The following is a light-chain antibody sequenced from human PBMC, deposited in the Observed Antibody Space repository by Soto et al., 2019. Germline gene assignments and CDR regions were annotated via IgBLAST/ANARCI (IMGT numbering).Light chain of an antibody. J-gene: IGLJ2*01. CDR2: LNSDGSH. V-gene: IGLV4-69*01. CDR1: SGHSSYA. Sequence: QYVLTQSPSASASLGASVKLTCTLSSGHSSYAIAWHQQQPEKGPRYLMKLNSDGSHSKGDGIPDRFSGSSSGAERYLTISSLQSEDEADYYCQTWGTGIQVFGGGTQLTVL. CDR3: QTWGTGIQV.